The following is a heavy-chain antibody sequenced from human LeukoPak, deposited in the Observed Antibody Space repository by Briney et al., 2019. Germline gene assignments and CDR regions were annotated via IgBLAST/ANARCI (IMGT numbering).Heavy chain of an antibody. D-gene: IGHD4-11*01. Sequence: PSETLSLTCAVYGGSFSGYYWSWIRQPPGKGLEWIGEINHSGSTNYNPSLKSRVTISVDTSKNQFSLKLSSVTAADTAVYYCARLTTTGIHGLATFDFWGQGTLVTVSS. CDR1: GGSFSGYY. CDR3: ARLTTTGIHGLATFDF. J-gene: IGHJ4*02. V-gene: IGHV4-34*01. CDR2: INHSGST.